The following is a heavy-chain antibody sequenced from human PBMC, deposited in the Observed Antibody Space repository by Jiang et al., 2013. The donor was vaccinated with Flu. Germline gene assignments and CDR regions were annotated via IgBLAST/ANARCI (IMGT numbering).Heavy chain of an antibody. D-gene: IGHD6-19*01. Sequence: QLVESGGGLVQPGGSLRLSCAASGFTFSSYDMHWVRQATGKGLEWVSAIGTAGDTYYPGSVKGRFTISRENAKNSLYLQMNSLRAGDTAVYYCARMVVAGKGDGGMDVWGQGTTVTVSS. J-gene: IGHJ6*02. CDR2: IGTAGDT. V-gene: IGHV3-13*01. CDR1: GFTFSSYD. CDR3: ARMVVAGKGDGGMDV.